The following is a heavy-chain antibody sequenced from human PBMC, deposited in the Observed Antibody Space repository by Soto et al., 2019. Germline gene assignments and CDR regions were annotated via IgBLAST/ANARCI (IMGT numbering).Heavy chain of an antibody. D-gene: IGHD3-22*01. CDR3: ARAPRNYYDSSGYYYFDY. J-gene: IGHJ4*02. CDR1: GGSVSSGSHY. Sequence: PSETLSLTCTVSGGSVSSGSHYWSWIRQPPGKGLEWIGNIYYSGNTYYNPSLKSRLIISVDTSKNQFSLKLSSVTAADTAVYYCARAPRNYYDSSGYYYFDYWGQGTLVTVSS. CDR2: IYYSGNT. V-gene: IGHV4-30-4*01.